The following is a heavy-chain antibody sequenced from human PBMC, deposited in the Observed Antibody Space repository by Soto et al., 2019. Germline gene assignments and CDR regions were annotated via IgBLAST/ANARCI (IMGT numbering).Heavy chain of an antibody. V-gene: IGHV1-18*01. CDR3: ARERLIAVTGLLHY. J-gene: IGHJ4*02. CDR2: ISAYNGKT. D-gene: IGHD6-19*01. CDR1: GYPFTSYG. Sequence: QVQLVQAGAEVKKPGASVKVSCKTSGYPFTSYGINWVRQAPGQGPEWMGWISAYNGKTSYTQKFQGRVTMTTDTSTSTAYMELRSLRSDDTAVYYCARERLIAVTGLLHYWGQGNLVTVSS.